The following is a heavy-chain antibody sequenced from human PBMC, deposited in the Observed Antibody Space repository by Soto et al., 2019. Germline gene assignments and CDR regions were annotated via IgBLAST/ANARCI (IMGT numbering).Heavy chain of an antibody. Sequence: ASVKVSCKASGYSFTDYHIHWVRQAPGQGLEWLGRINPKSGGTSTAQKLQGWVTMTRDRSISTVYMELTRLRSDDTAVYFCARGHSTDCSNGVCSFFYNHEMDAWGQGTTVTVSS. D-gene: IGHD2-8*01. V-gene: IGHV1-2*04. CDR1: GYSFTDYH. J-gene: IGHJ6*02. CDR2: INPKSGGT. CDR3: ARGHSTDCSNGVCSFFYNHEMDA.